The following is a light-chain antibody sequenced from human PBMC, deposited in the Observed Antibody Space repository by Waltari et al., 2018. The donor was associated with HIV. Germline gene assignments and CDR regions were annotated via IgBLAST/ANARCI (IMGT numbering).Light chain of an antibody. J-gene: IGKJ4*01. CDR3: QQYVSLPLT. V-gene: IGKV3-20*01. CDR2: GAS. Sequence: EIVLTQSPGTLSLSPGERVTLSCRASQSVSSTYLAWYQQKPGQAPRLLIYGASNRATGVPDRFSGSGSGTDFTLTISRLEPDDFAVYYCQQYVSLPLTFGGGTKVEIK. CDR1: QSVSSTY.